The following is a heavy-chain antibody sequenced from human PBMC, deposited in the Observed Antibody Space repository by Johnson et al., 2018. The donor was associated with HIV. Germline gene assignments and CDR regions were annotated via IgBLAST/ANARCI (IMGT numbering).Heavy chain of an antibody. D-gene: IGHD2-21*01. V-gene: IGHV3-30*04. J-gene: IGHJ3*02. CDR1: GFTFSSYA. CDR2: ISYDGSNK. Sequence: QVQLVESGGGVVQPGRSLRLSCAASGFTFSSYAMHWVRQAPGKGLEWVAVISYDGSNKYYADSVKGRFTISRDNSKNTLYLQMNSLRAEDTAVYYCAKESNCESRTPHAFDMWGQGTMVTVSS. CDR3: AKESNCESRTPHAFDM.